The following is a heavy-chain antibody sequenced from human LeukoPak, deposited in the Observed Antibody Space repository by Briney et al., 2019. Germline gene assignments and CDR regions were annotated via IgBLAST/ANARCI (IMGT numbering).Heavy chain of an antibody. CDR2: IRSKANSYAT. V-gene: IGHV3-73*01. CDR3: TRLDYYDSPFS. J-gene: IGHJ5*02. D-gene: IGHD3-22*01. CDR1: GFTFSGSA. Sequence: GGSLRLSCAASGFTFSGSAMHWVRQASGKGLEWVGRIRSKANSYATAYAASVKGRFTISRDDSKNTAYLQMNSLKTEDTAVYYCTRLDYYDSPFSWGQGTLVTVSS.